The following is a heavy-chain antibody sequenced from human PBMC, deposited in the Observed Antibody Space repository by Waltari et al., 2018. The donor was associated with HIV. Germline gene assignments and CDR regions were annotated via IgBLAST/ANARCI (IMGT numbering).Heavy chain of an antibody. CDR1: GGSISSSSYY. V-gene: IGHV4-39*01. J-gene: IGHJ4*02. CDR3: AGHDVGICGVVRSGGLDY. D-gene: IGHD3-3*01. Sequence: QLQLQESGPGLVKPSETLSLTCTVSGGSISSSSYYWGWIRQPPGKGLEWIGNIYYSGSTGYNPSLKSRVTISVDTSKNQFSLRLSSVTAADTAVYYGAGHDVGICGVVRSGGLDYWGQGTLVTVSS. CDR2: IYYSGST.